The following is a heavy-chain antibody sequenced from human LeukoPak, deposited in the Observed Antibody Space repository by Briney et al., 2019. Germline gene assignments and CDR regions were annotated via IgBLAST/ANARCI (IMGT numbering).Heavy chain of an antibody. CDR1: GYTFTGYH. Sequence: ASVKVSCKASGYTFTGYHMHWVRQAPGQGLEWMGRINPNSGDTNYAQKFQGRVTMTRDTSISTAYMELSRLGSDDTAVYYCARDYCSSTSCLFDYWGQGTLVTVSS. CDR2: INPNSGDT. CDR3: ARDYCSSTSCLFDY. J-gene: IGHJ4*02. D-gene: IGHD2-2*01. V-gene: IGHV1-2*06.